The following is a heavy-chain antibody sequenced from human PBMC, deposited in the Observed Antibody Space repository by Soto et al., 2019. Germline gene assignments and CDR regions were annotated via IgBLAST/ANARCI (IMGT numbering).Heavy chain of an antibody. CDR1: GYSITSSNR. J-gene: IGHJ3*02. V-gene: IGHV4-28*03. D-gene: IGHD6-6*01. CDR2: IYYSGTT. CDR3: AREVGELDYSSSSDAFDI. Sequence: SDTLSLTCAVSGYSITSSNRWGWIRQAPGKGLEWIGYIYYSGTTYYNPSLKSRVTMSVDTSKNQFSLKLTSVTAVDTAVYYCAREVGELDYSSSSDAFDIWCQGTMVT.